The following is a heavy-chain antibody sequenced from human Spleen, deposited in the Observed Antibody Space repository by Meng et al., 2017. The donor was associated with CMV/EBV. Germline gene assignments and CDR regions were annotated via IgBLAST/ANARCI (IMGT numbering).Heavy chain of an antibody. D-gene: IGHD4-17*01. Sequence: QVQLVQSGAEVKKPGASVKVSCKASGYICSTYAIHWVRQAPGQGLEWMGWINVGNGDTKFSQKVQDRVTVTADTLTKTAYMEMRSLRSDDSAMYYCARAGAAVTTNFDFWGQGTLVTVSS. CDR1: GYICSTYA. CDR2: INVGNGDT. CDR3: ARAGAAVTTNFDF. J-gene: IGHJ4*02. V-gene: IGHV1-3*01.